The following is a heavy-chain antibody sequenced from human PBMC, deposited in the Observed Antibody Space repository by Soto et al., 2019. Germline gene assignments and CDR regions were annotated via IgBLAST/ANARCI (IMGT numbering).Heavy chain of an antibody. J-gene: IGHJ3*02. CDR1: NGSISSDGYY. Sequence: QVQLQESGPGLVKPLQTLSLTCTVSNGSISSDGYYWSWIRQYPGKGLEWIGYIYYSGSTYYNPTLKSRVTISVDTSKNQFSLKLSSVTAADTAVYYCARVGVLVVLGAFDIWGQRTMVTVSS. D-gene: IGHD2-15*01. CDR3: ARVGVLVVLGAFDI. CDR2: IYYSGST. V-gene: IGHV4-31*03.